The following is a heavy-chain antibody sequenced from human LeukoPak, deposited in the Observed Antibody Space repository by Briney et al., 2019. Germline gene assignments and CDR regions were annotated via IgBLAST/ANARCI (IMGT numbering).Heavy chain of an antibody. D-gene: IGHD5-24*01. CDR3: ASSVEMATISGF. V-gene: IGHV4-59*01. CDR1: GGSISSYY. CDR2: IYYTGST. J-gene: IGHJ4*02. Sequence: SETLSLTCTVSGGSISSYYWSRIRQPPEKGLEWIGYIYYTGSTNYNPSLKSRVTISVDTSKNQFSLKLSSVTAADTAVYYCASSVEMATISGFWGQGTLVTVSS.